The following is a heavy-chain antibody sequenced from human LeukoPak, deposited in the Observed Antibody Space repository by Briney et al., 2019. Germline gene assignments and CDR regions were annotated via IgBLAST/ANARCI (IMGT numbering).Heavy chain of an antibody. J-gene: IGHJ4*02. CDR3: ARGIAMAAVGTQIDY. Sequence: GASVKVSCKASGYSFTTYYMHWVRQAPGQGLEWMGAINPNAGTTSYTQKVQGRVTMTRDTSTSTVFMELTSLRPEDTAVYYCARGIAMAAVGTQIDYWGQGTPVTVSS. D-gene: IGHD6-13*01. CDR1: GYSFTTYY. CDR2: INPNAGTT. V-gene: IGHV1-46*01.